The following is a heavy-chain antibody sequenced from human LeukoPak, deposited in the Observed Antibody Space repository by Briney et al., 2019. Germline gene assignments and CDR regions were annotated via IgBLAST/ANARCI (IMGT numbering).Heavy chain of an antibody. V-gene: IGHV3-48*02. Sequence: GGSLRLSCAASGFTFSSYAMSWVRQAPGKGLECVSYISDDSSTIYYADSVKGRFTISRDNAKNSLYLQMNSLRDEDTAVYYCATNPHSGSWGWGQGTMVTVSS. J-gene: IGHJ3*01. CDR2: ISDDSSTI. D-gene: IGHD1-26*01. CDR3: ATNPHSGSWG. CDR1: GFTFSSYA.